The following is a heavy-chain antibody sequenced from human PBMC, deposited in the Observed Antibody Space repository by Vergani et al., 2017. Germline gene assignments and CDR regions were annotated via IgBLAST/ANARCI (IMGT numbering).Heavy chain of an antibody. Sequence: EVQLVESGGGLVQPGGSLRLSCAASGFTFSSYDMHWVRHATGKGLEWVSAIGTAGDTYYPGSVKGRFTISRENAKNSLYLQMNSLRAGDTAVYYCARGSKYYDFWSGYYTAFDYWGQGTLVTVSS. J-gene: IGHJ4*02. CDR1: GFTFSSYD. V-gene: IGHV3-13*01. CDR2: IGTAGDT. CDR3: ARGSKYYDFWSGYYTAFDY. D-gene: IGHD3-3*01.